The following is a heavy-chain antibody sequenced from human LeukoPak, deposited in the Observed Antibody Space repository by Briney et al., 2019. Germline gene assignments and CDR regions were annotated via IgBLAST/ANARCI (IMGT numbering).Heavy chain of an antibody. CDR2: IFHNGST. CDR1: GFTFSSYS. Sequence: GSLRLSCAASGFTFSSYSMNWVRQAPGKGREWFGNIFHNGSTYYNPSLKSRVTISVDTSKKHFSLRLSSVTAADTAVYYCARYSSSPTYYFDYWGQGTLVTVSS. D-gene: IGHD6-13*01. J-gene: IGHJ4*02. CDR3: ARYSSSPTYYFDY. V-gene: IGHV4-38-2*01.